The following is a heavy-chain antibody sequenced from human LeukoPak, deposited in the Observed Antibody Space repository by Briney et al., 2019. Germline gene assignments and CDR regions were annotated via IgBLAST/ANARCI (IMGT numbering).Heavy chain of an antibody. CDR1: GVAFSNYA. CDR3: AKDIAQGYTFGSIEQDY. Sequence: GGSLRLSCAASGVAFSNYAMSWVRQAPGKGLEWVAAISERGDGTYYAGSMKGRFTISRDNAKNMVYLRINSLRAEDTAIYYCAKDIAQGYTFGSIEQDYWGQGTLVTVSS. CDR2: ISERGDGT. D-gene: IGHD5-18*01. J-gene: IGHJ4*02. V-gene: IGHV3-23*01.